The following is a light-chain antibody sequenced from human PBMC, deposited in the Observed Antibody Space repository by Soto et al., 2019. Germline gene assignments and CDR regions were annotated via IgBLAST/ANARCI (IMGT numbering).Light chain of an antibody. CDR1: QSVSSY. V-gene: IGKV3-11*01. CDR2: DAS. Sequence: EIVLTQSPATLSLSPGERATLSCRASQSVSSYLAWYQQKPGQAPRLLIYDASNRATGFPARFSGSGSGTDFTLTISSLEPEDFAIYYCQQRSNWPPVTFGGGTKVEIK. J-gene: IGKJ4*01. CDR3: QQRSNWPPVT.